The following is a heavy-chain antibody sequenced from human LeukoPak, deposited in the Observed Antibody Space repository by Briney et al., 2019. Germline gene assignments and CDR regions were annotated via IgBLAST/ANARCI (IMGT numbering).Heavy chain of an antibody. CDR3: ARESGSYLWRSWLNP. CDR1: GGSTNNYY. Sequence: SGTLSLTCTVSGGSTNNYYWTWIRQPPGKGLEWLGNIYNSGNTNYNPSLKSRVTISIDTSKNQFSLKVISVTAADTAIYYCARESGSYLWRSWLNPWGQGTLVTVSS. D-gene: IGHD3-16*01. J-gene: IGHJ5*02. CDR2: IYNSGNT. V-gene: IGHV4-59*01.